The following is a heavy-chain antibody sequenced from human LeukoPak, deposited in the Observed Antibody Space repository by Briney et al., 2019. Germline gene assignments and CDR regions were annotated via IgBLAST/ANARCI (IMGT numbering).Heavy chain of an antibody. CDR3: ARGGDTSNWYPGYFDY. J-gene: IGHJ4*02. D-gene: IGHD6-13*01. CDR2: IKSDGSST. CDR1: GFTFSNYW. V-gene: IGHV3-74*01. Sequence: GGSLRLSCAASGFTFSNYWMHWVRQAPGKGPVWVLRIKSDGSSTRFADSVQGRFTISRDNGKNTVYLQMNSLRAEDTAVYYCARGGDTSNWYPGYFDYWGQGALVTVSS.